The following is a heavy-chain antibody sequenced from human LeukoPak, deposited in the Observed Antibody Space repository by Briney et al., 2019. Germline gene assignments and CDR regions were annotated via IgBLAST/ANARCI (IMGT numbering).Heavy chain of an antibody. V-gene: IGHV3-23*01. J-gene: IGHJ1*01. Sequence: LTPSFAATGSTFKNFAMNYIRQAPGKRLEYLSGIGGSGHSTCYADSVKGRFTISRDNSINTVYLQMTSLRVEDTAVYYCATPPSLQDEYFPHWGQGALVTVSS. D-gene: IGHD1-14*01. CDR2: IGGSGHST. CDR3: ATPPSLQDEYFPH. CDR1: GSTFKNFA.